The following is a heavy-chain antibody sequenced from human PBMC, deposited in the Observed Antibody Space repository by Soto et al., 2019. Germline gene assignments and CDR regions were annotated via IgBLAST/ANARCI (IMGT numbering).Heavy chain of an antibody. CDR3: AKDLNGSGSFTSYYHYGMDV. V-gene: IGHV3-23*01. Sequence: EVQMLESGGGLVHPGGSLRLSCAASGFTFSNYAMNWVRQAPGKGLEWVSSISGSGRNTYYADSVKGRLTISRDSSKNTLYPQMNSLRVEDTGVYYCAKDLNGSGSFTSYYHYGMDVWGKGTTVTVSS. CDR2: ISGSGRNT. J-gene: IGHJ6*04. D-gene: IGHD3-10*01. CDR1: GFTFSNYA.